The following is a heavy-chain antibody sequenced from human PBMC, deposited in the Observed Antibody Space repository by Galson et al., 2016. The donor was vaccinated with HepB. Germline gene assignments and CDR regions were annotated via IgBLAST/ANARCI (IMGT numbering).Heavy chain of an antibody. J-gene: IGHJ6*02. Sequence: SWVRQAPGKGLEWIGEVYQSGSTNYSPSLKSRVTISIDKSKNQFSLKLTSVTAADAAVYYCARVPPRYYYYYGMDVWGQGTTVTVSS. CDR2: VYQSGST. CDR3: ARVPPRYYYYYGMDV. V-gene: IGHV4-4*02.